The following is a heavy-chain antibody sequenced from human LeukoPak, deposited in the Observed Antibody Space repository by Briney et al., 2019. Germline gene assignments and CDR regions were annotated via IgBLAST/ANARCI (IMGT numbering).Heavy chain of an antibody. D-gene: IGHD3-10*01. CDR1: GFTFSSYG. CDR3: ARELVRGARYYYYGMDV. J-gene: IGHJ6*02. V-gene: IGHV3-33*01. CDR2: IWYDGSNK. Sequence: GGSLRLSCAASGFTFSSYGMHWVRQAPGKGLGWVAVIWYDGSNKYYADSVKGRFTISRDNSKNTLYLQMNSLRAEDTAVYYCARELVRGARYYYYGMDVWGQGTTVTVSS.